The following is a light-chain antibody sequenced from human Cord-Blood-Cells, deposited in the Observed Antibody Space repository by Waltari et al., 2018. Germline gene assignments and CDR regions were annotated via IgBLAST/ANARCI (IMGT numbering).Light chain of an antibody. CDR1: QSVLYSSNNKNY. Sequence: DIVMTQSPDSLAVPLGERATINCKSSQSVLYSSNNKNYLAWYQQKPGQRPKRLIYWASTRESGVPDRFSGSGSGTDFTLTISSLQAEDVAVYYSQQYYSTPPTFGQGTKVEIK. CDR3: QQYYSTPPT. V-gene: IGKV4-1*01. CDR2: WAS. J-gene: IGKJ1*01.